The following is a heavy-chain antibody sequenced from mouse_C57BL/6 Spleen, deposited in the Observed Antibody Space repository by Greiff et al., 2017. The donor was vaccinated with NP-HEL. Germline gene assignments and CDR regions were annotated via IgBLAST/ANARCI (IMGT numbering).Heavy chain of an antibody. J-gene: IGHJ4*01. V-gene: IGHV3-6*01. CDR3: ARDDAMDY. CDR2: ISYDGSN. Sequence: EVQLQESGPGLVKPSQSLSLTCSVTGYSITSGYYWNWIRQFPGNKLEWMGYISYDGSNNYNPSLKNRISITRDTSMNQFFLKLNSVTTEDTATYYCARDDAMDYWGQGTSVTVSS. CDR1: GYSITSGYY.